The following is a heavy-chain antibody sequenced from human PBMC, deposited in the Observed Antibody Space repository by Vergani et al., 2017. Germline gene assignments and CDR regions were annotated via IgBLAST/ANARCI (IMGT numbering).Heavy chain of an antibody. Sequence: EVQLLESGGGLVQPGGSLRLSCAASGFTFSSYAMSWVRQAPGKGLEWVSAISGSGGSTYYADSVKGRFTISRDNSKNTLYLQMNSLRAEDTAVYYCARGATGPQAMVRGVLYYYYMDVWGQGTTVTVSS. D-gene: IGHD3-10*01. CDR2: ISGSGGST. J-gene: IGHJ6*03. CDR1: GFTFSSYA. CDR3: ARGATGPQAMVRGVLYYYYMDV. V-gene: IGHV3-23*01.